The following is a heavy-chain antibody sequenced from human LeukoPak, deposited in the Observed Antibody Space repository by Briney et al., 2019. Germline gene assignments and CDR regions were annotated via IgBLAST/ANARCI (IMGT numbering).Heavy chain of an antibody. Sequence: SETLSLTCTVSGGSISSSSYYWGWIRQPPGKGLEWIGSIYYRGSTYYNPSLKSRVTMSVDTSKNQFSLKLSSVTAADTAVYYCARVNREMATITPWGQGTLVTVSS. CDR2: IYYRGST. D-gene: IGHD5-24*01. CDR1: GGSISSSSYY. CDR3: ARVNREMATITP. J-gene: IGHJ4*02. V-gene: IGHV4-39*07.